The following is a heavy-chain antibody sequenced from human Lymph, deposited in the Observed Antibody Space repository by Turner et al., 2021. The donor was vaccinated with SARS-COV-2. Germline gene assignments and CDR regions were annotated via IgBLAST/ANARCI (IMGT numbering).Heavy chain of an antibody. Sequence: EVQLVQSGAEVKKPGESLKISCKGSGYSFTSYWIGWVRQTPGKGLEWMGIIYPGDSDTRYSPSFQGQVTISADKSISTAYLQWSSLKASDTAMYYCARSEFCTSTSCYRGYYYYRMDVWGQGTTVTVSS. CDR1: GYSFTSYW. CDR2: IYPGDSDT. D-gene: IGHD2-2*02. CDR3: ARSEFCTSTSCYRGYYYYRMDV. V-gene: IGHV5-51*03. J-gene: IGHJ6*02.